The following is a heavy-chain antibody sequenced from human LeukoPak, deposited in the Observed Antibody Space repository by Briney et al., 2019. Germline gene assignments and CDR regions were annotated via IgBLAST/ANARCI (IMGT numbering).Heavy chain of an antibody. CDR2: INTGNGDT. Sequence: ASVQVSCKASGYTFTDYAIHWVRQAPGQRLEWMGWINTGNGDTKYSQKFQGRVTVTRDTSASTAYMELSSLRSEDTAVYYCATVDAAAIHYYYGMDVWGQGTTVTVSS. J-gene: IGHJ6*02. CDR3: ATVDAAAIHYYYGMDV. CDR1: GYTFTDYA. D-gene: IGHD2-2*01. V-gene: IGHV1-3*04.